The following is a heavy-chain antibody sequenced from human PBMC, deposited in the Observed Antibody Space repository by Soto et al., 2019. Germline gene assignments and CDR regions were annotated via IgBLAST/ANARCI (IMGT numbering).Heavy chain of an antibody. D-gene: IGHD2-21*02. J-gene: IGHJ4*02. CDR3: AREVVTQTTLGYFDY. CDR1: GGTFSNDA. V-gene: IGHV1-69*01. CDR2: IIPFFGTP. Sequence: QVHLVQSGAEVKRSGSSVRISCTASGGTFSNDAISWVRQAPGQGLEWLGRIIPFFGTPDYSQSFQGRLTITADESTGTAYMDLRNLRSDDTAVYYCAREVVTQTTLGYFDYWGQGTPVTVSS.